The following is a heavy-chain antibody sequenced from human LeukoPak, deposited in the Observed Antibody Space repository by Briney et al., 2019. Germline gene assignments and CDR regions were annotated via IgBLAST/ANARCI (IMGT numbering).Heavy chain of an antibody. CDR2: IYYSGST. J-gene: IGHJ6*02. CDR3: ARVWGGYDSKGYSHYGMDV. V-gene: IGHV4-61*08. CDR1: GGSISSGGYY. D-gene: IGHD5-12*01. Sequence: SETLSLTCTVSGGSISSGGYYWSWIRQHPGKGLEWIGYIYYSGSTNYNPSLKSRVTISVDTSKNQFSLKLSSVTAADTAVYYCARVWGGYDSKGYSHYGMDVWGQGTTVTVSS.